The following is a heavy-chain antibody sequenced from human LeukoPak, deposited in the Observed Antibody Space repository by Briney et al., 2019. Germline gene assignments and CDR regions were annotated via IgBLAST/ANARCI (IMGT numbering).Heavy chain of an antibody. J-gene: IGHJ4*02. CDR1: GFTFSSYA. CDR3: ARDAPDTAMVSVLDY. CDR2: ISYDGSNK. Sequence: QSGGSLRLSCAASGFTFSSYAMHWVRQAPGKGLEWVAVISYDGSNKYYADSVKDRFTISRDNSKNTLYLQMNSLRAEDTAVYYCARDAPDTAMVSVLDYWGQGTLVTVSS. D-gene: IGHD5-18*01. V-gene: IGHV3-30-3*01.